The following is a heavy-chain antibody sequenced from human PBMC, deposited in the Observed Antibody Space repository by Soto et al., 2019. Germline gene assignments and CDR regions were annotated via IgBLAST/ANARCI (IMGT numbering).Heavy chain of an antibody. D-gene: IGHD3-9*01. V-gene: IGHV3-15*01. Sequence: GGSLRLSCAASGFTFSNAWMSWVRQAPGKGLEWVGRIKSKTDGGTTDYAAPVKGRFTISRDDSKNTLYLQMNSLKTEDTAVYYCTTGGYRDWATFDYWGQGTLVTVSS. CDR3: TTGGYRDWATFDY. J-gene: IGHJ4*02. CDR1: GFTFSNAW. CDR2: IKSKTDGGTT.